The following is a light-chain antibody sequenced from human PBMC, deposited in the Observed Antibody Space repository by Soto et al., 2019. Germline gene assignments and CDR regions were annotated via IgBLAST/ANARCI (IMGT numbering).Light chain of an antibody. CDR1: SSDVGGYKY. CDR2: DVS. CDR3: CSYAGSYTVL. V-gene: IGLV2-11*01. Sequence: QSALTQPRSVSGSPGQSVTISCTGTSSDVGGYKYVSWYQQHLGKVPNLIIYDVSERPSGAPDRFSGSKSGNAASLSISGLQAEDEADYYCCSYAGSYTVLFGGGTQLTVL. J-gene: IGLJ2*01.